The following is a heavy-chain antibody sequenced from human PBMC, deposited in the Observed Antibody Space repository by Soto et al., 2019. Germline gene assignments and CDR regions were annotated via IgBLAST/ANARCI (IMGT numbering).Heavy chain of an antibody. J-gene: IGHJ5*02. CDR3: AREPYYDFWSGPRGGWFDP. V-gene: IGHV3-7*01. CDR1: GFTFSSYW. D-gene: IGHD3-3*01. CDR2: IKQDGSEK. Sequence: GGSLRLSCAASGFTFSSYWMSWVRQAPGKGLEWVANIKQDGSEKYYVDSVKGRFTISRDNAKNSLYLQMNSLRAEDTAVYYCAREPYYDFWSGPRGGWFDPWGQGTLVTVSS.